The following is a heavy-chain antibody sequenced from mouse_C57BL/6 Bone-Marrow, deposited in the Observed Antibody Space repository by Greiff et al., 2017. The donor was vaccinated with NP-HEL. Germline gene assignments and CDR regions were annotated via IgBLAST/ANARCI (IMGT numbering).Heavy chain of an antibody. Sequence: VQLQQPGAELVRPGTSVKLSCKASGYTFTSYWMHWVKQRPGQGLEWIGVIDPSDSYTNYNQKFKGKATLTVDTSSSTAYMQLSSLTSEDSAVYYCARGHSGSPYWGQGTLVTVSA. J-gene: IGHJ3*01. CDR3: ARGHSGSPY. CDR1: GYTFTSYW. D-gene: IGHD1-1*01. V-gene: IGHV1-59*01. CDR2: IDPSDSYT.